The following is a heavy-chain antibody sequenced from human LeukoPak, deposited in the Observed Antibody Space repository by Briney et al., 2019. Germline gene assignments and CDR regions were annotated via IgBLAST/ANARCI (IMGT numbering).Heavy chain of an antibody. D-gene: IGHD5-12*01. CDR1: GYTFTSYG. V-gene: IGHV1-18*01. J-gene: IGHJ5*02. CDR3: AREDSGYDWEYNWFDP. Sequence: ASVKVSCKASGYTFTSYGISWVRQAPGQGLEWMGWISAYNGNTNYAQKLQGRVTMTTDTSTSTAYMELRSLRSDDTAVYYCAREDSGYDWEYNWFDPWGQGTLVTVSS. CDR2: ISAYNGNT.